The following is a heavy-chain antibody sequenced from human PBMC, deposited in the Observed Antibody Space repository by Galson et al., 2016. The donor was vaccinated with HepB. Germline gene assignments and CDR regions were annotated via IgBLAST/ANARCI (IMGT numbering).Heavy chain of an antibody. Sequence: SLRLSCAVSGFTVSSNYMSWVRQAPGKGLEWVSVIHSGGSTYYADSVKGRFTISRDDSKNTLHLQMNSLRADDTAVYYCSQTGRYSSSSGYMDVWGKGTTVTVSS. J-gene: IGHJ6*03. CDR3: SQTGRYSSSSGYMDV. V-gene: IGHV3-53*01. CDR2: IHSGGST. D-gene: IGHD6-6*01. CDR1: GFTVSSNY.